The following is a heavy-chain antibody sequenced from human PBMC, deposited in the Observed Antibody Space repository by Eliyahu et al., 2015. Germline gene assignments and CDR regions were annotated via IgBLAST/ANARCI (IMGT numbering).Heavy chain of an antibody. J-gene: IGHJ2*01. CDR3: SLSLNGGNSGFRLDWYFDL. CDR1: GGTFSSYA. V-gene: IGHV1-69*01. Sequence: QVQLVQSGAEVKKPGSSVXVSCKASGGTFSSYAISWVRQAPGQGLEWMGGVIPIFRTANYAQKFQGRVTITADESTSTAYMELSSLRSQDTAVYYCSLSLNGGNSGFRLDWYFDLWGRGTLVSVSS. CDR2: VIPIFRTA. D-gene: IGHD4-23*01.